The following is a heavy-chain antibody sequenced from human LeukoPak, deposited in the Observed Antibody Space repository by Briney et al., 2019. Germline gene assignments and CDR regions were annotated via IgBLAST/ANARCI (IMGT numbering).Heavy chain of an antibody. CDR3: ARARTDGYNVDAFDV. CDR1: GYSFTTYY. J-gene: IGHJ3*01. CDR2: IYPGDSDT. Sequence: GESLKISSTGSGYSFTTYYIGWVRQMPGKGLEWMGIIYPGDSDTRYSPSFQGLVTFSADRSIRTVYLHWSSLKASDSAMYYCARARTDGYNVDAFDVWGQGTMVTVSS. D-gene: IGHD5-24*01. V-gene: IGHV5-51*01.